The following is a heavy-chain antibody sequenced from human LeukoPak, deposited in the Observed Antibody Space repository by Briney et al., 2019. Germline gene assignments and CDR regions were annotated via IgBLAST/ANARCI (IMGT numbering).Heavy chain of an antibody. Sequence: GGPLRLSCAASGFTFSSYAMHWVRQAPGKGLEWVAVISYDGSNKYYADSVKGRFTISRDNSKNTLYLQMNSLRAEDTAVYYCASEYYYDSTRLFGYWGQGTLVTVSS. CDR1: GFTFSSYA. D-gene: IGHD3-22*01. J-gene: IGHJ4*02. CDR2: ISYDGSNK. V-gene: IGHV3-30-3*01. CDR3: ASEYYYDSTRLFGY.